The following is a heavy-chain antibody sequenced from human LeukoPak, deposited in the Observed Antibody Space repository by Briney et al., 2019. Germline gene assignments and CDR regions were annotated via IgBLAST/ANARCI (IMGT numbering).Heavy chain of an antibody. D-gene: IGHD3-9*01. J-gene: IGHJ4*02. Sequence: GESLKISCKGSGYSFTSYWIGWVRQMPGKGLEWMGIIYPGDSDTRYSPSFQGQVTISADKSISTAYLQWSSLKASDTAMYYCARQGRGVLRYFDCLFPEVDFDYWGQGTLVTVSS. CDR1: GYSFTSYW. CDR3: ARQGRGVLRYFDCLFPEVDFDY. CDR2: IYPGDSDT. V-gene: IGHV5-51*01.